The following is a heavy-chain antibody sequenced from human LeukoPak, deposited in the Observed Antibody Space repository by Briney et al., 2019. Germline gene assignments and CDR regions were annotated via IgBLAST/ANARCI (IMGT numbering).Heavy chain of an antibody. Sequence: PGGSLRLSCAASGFTFSSYWMNWVRQAPGKGLEWVSSISSSSSYIYYADSVKGRFTISRDNAKNSLYLQMNSLRAEDTAVYYCARDSLSVATRVDDYWGQGTLVTVSS. CDR1: GFTFSSYW. D-gene: IGHD5-12*01. V-gene: IGHV3-21*01. CDR2: ISSSSSYI. CDR3: ARDSLSVATRVDDY. J-gene: IGHJ4*02.